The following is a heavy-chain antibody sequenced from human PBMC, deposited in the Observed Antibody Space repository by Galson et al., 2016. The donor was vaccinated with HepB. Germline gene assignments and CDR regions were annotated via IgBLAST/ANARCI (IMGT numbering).Heavy chain of an antibody. CDR3: VQGPRNVDVGVAATPIQIDAFDI. CDR2: MDHSGRS. D-gene: IGHD2-15*01. Sequence: ETLSLTCAVHGGSFRGFYWTWIRQSPGKGLEWIGEMDHSGRSNYNPSLKSRVTILVETSKNQFSLKMNSVTAADTALYYCVQGPRNVDVGVAATPIQIDAFDIWAQGTNGHCLF. V-gene: IGHV4-34*01. CDR1: GGSFRGFY. J-gene: IGHJ3*02.